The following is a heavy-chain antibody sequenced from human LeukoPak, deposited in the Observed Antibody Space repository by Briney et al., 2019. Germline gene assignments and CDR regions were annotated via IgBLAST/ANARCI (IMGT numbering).Heavy chain of an antibody. J-gene: IGHJ5*02. CDR3: ARDLDRAYYGSGGHWFDP. D-gene: IGHD3-10*01. Sequence: SVKVSCKASGGTFSSYAISWVRQAPGQGLEWMGGIIPIFGTANYAQKFQGRGTITADESTSTAYMELSSLRSEDTAVYYCARDLDRAYYGSGGHWFDPWGQGTLVTVSS. V-gene: IGHV1-69*13. CDR2: IIPIFGTA. CDR1: GGTFSSYA.